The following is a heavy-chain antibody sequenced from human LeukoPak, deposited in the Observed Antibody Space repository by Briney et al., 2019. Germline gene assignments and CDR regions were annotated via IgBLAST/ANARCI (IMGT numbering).Heavy chain of an antibody. J-gene: IGHJ4*02. CDR2: IIPILGIA. D-gene: IGHD3-22*01. V-gene: IGHV1-69*04. Sequence: SVKVSCKASGGTFSSYAISWVRQAPGQGLEWMGRIIPILGIANYAQKFQGRVTITADKSTSTAYMELSSLRSEDTAVYYCARDWAYDSSGYYYDLNYFDYWGQGTLVTVSS. CDR3: ARDWAYDSSGYYYDLNYFDY. CDR1: GGTFSSYA.